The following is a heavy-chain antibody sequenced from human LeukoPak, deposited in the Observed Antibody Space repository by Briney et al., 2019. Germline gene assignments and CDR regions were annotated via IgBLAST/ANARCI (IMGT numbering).Heavy chain of an antibody. CDR3: ARTLHDFWSGYYISEGYFDY. D-gene: IGHD3-3*01. Sequence: GGSLRLSCAASGFTFSSNYMSWVRQAPGKGLEWVSVIYSGGSTYYADSVTGRFTISRDNSKNTLYLQMNSLRAEDTAVYYCARTLHDFWSGYYISEGYFDYWGQGTLVTVSS. J-gene: IGHJ4*02. CDR1: GFTFSSNY. CDR2: IYSGGST. V-gene: IGHV3-66*02.